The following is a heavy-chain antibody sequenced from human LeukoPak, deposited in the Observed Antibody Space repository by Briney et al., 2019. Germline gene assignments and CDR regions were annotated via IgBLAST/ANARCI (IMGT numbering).Heavy chain of an antibody. CDR2: IYYSGST. CDR1: GGSISSYY. J-gene: IGHJ3*02. CDR3: ALVGATWGGAFDI. D-gene: IGHD1-26*01. Sequence: SETLSLTCTVSGGSISSYYWSWIRQPPGKGLEWIGYIYYSGSTNYNPSLKSRVTISVDTSKNQFSLKLSSVTAADTAMYYCALVGATWGGAFDIWGQGTMVTASS. V-gene: IGHV4-59*08.